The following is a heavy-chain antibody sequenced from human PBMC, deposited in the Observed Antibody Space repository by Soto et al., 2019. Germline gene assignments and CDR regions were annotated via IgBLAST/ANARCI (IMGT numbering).Heavy chain of an antibody. J-gene: IGHJ4*02. Sequence: QVQLVESGGGVVQHGRSLRLSCAASGFTFSSYAMHWVRQAPGTGLEWVAVISYDGRDKYYPDSVKGRFTISRDNSKNTLYLQMNSLRAEDTAVYYCARSAGGSYPQYDYWGQGTLVTVSS. V-gene: IGHV3-30*04. CDR1: GFTFSSYA. CDR3: ARSAGGSYPQYDY. D-gene: IGHD1-26*01. CDR2: ISYDGRDK.